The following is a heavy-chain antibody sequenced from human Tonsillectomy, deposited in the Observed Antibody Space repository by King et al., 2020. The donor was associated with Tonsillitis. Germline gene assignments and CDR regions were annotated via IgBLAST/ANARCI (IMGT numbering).Heavy chain of an antibody. D-gene: IGHD6-25*01. Sequence: QLQESGPGLVKPSETLSLTCTVSGDSLSSYYWTWIRPPPGKGLEWIGYIYYNGRTEYNPSLKSRVTISVDTSTNRFSLKLSSVTAADTAMYYCAREPEARGGCWGQGTLGTVS. CDR1: GDSLSSYY. V-gene: IGHV4-59*01. CDR3: AREPEARGGC. J-gene: IGHJ4*02. CDR2: IYYNGRT.